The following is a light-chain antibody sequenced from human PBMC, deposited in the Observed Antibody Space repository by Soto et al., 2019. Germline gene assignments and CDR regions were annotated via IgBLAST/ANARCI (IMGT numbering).Light chain of an antibody. Sequence: QSALTQPPSASGSPGQSVTISCTGTSSDVGAYNYVSWYQQYPGKAPKLMIYEVSKRPSGVPDCFSGSKSGKTASLTVSGLQPEDEADYYCTSYAGSNIWVFGGGTKLTVL. CDR2: EVS. CDR3: TSYAGSNIWV. J-gene: IGLJ3*02. V-gene: IGLV2-8*01. CDR1: SSDVGAYNY.